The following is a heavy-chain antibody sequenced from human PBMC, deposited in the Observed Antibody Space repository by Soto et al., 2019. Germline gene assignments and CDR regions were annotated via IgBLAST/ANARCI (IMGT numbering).Heavy chain of an antibody. CDR2: INHSGST. J-gene: IGHJ3*02. V-gene: IGHV4-34*01. D-gene: IGHD3-3*01. CDR3: ARGLRDYDFWSGYYHDAFDI. Sequence: SETLSLTCAVYGGSFSGYYWSWIRQPPGKGLEWIGEINHSGSTNYNPSLKSRVTISVDTSKNQFSLKLSSVTAADADVYYCARGLRDYDFWSGYYHDAFDIWGQGTMVTVSS. CDR1: GGSFSGYY.